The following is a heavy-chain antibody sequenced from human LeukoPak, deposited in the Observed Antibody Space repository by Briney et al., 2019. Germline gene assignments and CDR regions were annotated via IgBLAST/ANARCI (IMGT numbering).Heavy chain of an antibody. D-gene: IGHD3-22*01. V-gene: IGHV4-59*01. Sequence: SETLSLTCTVSGGSISSYYWSWIRQPPGKGLEWIGYIHYSGSTNYNPSLKSRVTISVDTSKNQFSLKLSSVTAADTAVYYCARVLHKRNYDSGVYYGYWGQGTLVTVSS. CDR2: IHYSGST. CDR3: ARVLHKRNYDSGVYYGY. J-gene: IGHJ4*02. CDR1: GGSISSYY.